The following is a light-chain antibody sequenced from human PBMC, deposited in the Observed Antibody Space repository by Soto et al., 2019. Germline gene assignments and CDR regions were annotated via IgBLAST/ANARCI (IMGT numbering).Light chain of an antibody. J-gene: IGKJ1*01. CDR3: QQYDDWQT. CDR2: SSS. V-gene: IGKV3-15*01. Sequence: EIVLTQSPATLSVSPGERATLSCRASQSVSRNVAWYQQKPGQAPRLLIYSSSTGASGIPARFSGSASGTEFTLTISSLQSEDIAVYYCQQYDDWQTFGQGTKVDIK. CDR1: QSVSRN.